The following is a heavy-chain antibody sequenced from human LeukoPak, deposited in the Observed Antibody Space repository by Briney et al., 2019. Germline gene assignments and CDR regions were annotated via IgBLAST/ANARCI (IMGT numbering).Heavy chain of an antibody. J-gene: IGHJ4*02. CDR2: ITSASSAM. V-gene: IGHV3-21*03. CDR1: GFAFSGYS. D-gene: IGHD3-10*01. CDR3: APAGGISTWFLDY. Sequence: GGSLRLSCAAPGFAFSGYSMTWVRQGPGKGLEWVSSITSASSAMYYADSVKGRFIISRDNAKKSLYLQMDSLRAEDTGVYYCAPAGGISTWFLDYWGQGTLVAVSS.